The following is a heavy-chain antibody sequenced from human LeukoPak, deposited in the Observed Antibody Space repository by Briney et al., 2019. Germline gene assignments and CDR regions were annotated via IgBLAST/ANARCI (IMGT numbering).Heavy chain of an antibody. V-gene: IGHV3-74*01. Sequence: GGSLRLSCAASGFTFSSYWMHWVRQAPGKGLVWVSRINSDGSSTSYADSVKGRFTISRDNAKNTLYLQMNSLSADDTAVYYCARLGATSSGKYYFDYWGQGTLVTVSS. D-gene: IGHD6-25*01. CDR1: GFTFSSYW. CDR3: ARLGATSSGKYYFDY. CDR2: INSDGSST. J-gene: IGHJ4*02.